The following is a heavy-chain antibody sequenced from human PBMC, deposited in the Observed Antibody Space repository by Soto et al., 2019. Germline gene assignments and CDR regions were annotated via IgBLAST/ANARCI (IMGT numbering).Heavy chain of an antibody. Sequence: EVQLVESGGGLIQPGGSLRLSCAASGFTVSSKYMTWVRQAPGKGLEWVSLLWSAGLTHYADSVKGRFTISRDNSKNTLYLQTNNMRAEDSAIYYCARELPPDLWGQGTLVTVSS. CDR3: ARELPPDL. CDR1: GFTVSSKY. D-gene: IGHD2-15*01. V-gene: IGHV3-53*01. J-gene: IGHJ5*02. CDR2: LWSAGLT.